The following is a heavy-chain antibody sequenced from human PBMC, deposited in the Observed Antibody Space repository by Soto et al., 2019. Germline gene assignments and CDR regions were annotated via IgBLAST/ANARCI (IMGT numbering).Heavy chain of an antibody. V-gene: IGHV3-9*01. Sequence: EVQLVXSGGGLVQPXXSLXLSCAASGFTFDDYAMHWVRQAPGKGLEWVSGISWNSGSIGYADSVKGRFTIXXXXXXXXXXXXXXXXXXXXXXXXXXXXXXXXXGXMXXVXXVAAVVDXXDIWGQGTMVTV. D-gene: IGHD2-15*01. CDR1: GFTFDDYA. CDR2: ISWNSGSI. J-gene: IGHJ3*02. CDR3: XXXXXXXGXMXXVXXVAAVVDXXDI.